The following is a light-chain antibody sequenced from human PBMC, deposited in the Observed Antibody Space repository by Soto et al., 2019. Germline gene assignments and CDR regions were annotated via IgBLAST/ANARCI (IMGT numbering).Light chain of an antibody. CDR2: RVS. CDR1: QSLLYSNGNTY. Sequence: DIVMTQTPLSLIVTLGQPASISCRSSQSLLYSNGNTYLSWHHQRSGQPPRLLTHRVSNRFPGVPERLSGSGAGRDFTLEISRVAAADVRVFYWMQGTLWWTFGQGTKVEIK. CDR3: MQGTLWWT. V-gene: IGKV2-24*01. J-gene: IGKJ1*01.